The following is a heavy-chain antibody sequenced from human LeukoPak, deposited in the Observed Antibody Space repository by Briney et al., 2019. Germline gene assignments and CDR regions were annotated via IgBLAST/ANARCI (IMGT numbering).Heavy chain of an antibody. V-gene: IGHV3-9*01. CDR1: GFTFDDYA. CDR3: AKDIQGDRDIVATFTFDY. J-gene: IGHJ4*02. D-gene: IGHD5-12*01. CDR2: ISWNSGSI. Sequence: SLRLSCAASGFTFDDYAMHWVRQAPGKGLEWVSGISWNSGSIGYADSVKGRFTISRDNAKNSLYLQMNSLRAEDTALYYCAKDIQGDRDIVATFTFDYGGQGTLVTVSS.